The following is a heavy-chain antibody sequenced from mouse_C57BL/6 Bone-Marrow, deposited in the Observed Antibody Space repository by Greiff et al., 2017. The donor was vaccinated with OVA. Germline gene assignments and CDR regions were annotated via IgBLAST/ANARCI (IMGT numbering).Heavy chain of an antibody. CDR1: GFNIKDDY. D-gene: IGHD2-1*01. V-gene: IGHV14-4*01. CDR3: TSYGNFDY. J-gene: IGHJ2*01. Sequence: EVQLQQSGAELVRPGASVKLSCTASGFNIKDDYMHWVKQRPEQGLEWIGWIDPENGDTEYASKFQGNATITADTSSNTAYLQLSSLTSEDTAVYYCTSYGNFDYWGQGTTLTVSS. CDR2: IDPENGDT.